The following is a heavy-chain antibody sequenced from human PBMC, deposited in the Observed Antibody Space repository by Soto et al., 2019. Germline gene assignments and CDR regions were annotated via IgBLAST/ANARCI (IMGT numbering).Heavy chain of an antibody. D-gene: IGHD2-15*01. V-gene: IGHV3-48*02. Sequence: DVQLVETGGGLVQPGGSLRLSCAVSGFSSSSYAMNWVRQAPGKGLEWVSFISSRGTTIYYADSVEGRFTISRDNAQNSLYLLMDSLRDEDTAVYYCVRQGFCSGASCNHYFYYYAMDVWGQGTTVIVSS. CDR1: GFSSSSYA. CDR2: ISSRGTTI. J-gene: IGHJ6*02. CDR3: VRQGFCSGASCNHYFYYYAMDV.